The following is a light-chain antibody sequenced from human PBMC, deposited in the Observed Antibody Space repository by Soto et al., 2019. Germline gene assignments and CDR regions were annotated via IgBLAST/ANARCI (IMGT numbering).Light chain of an antibody. J-gene: IGKJ1*01. CDR2: AAS. Sequence: DIQMTQSPSSLSASVGDRVTITCRASQSISSYLNWYQHKPGKAPKLLIYAASSLQTGVPSRFSGIRSGTDFALTISSLQRDDVATYYCQQTDSFPRTFGQGTKVDIK. CDR1: QSISSY. V-gene: IGKV1-39*01. CDR3: QQTDSFPRT.